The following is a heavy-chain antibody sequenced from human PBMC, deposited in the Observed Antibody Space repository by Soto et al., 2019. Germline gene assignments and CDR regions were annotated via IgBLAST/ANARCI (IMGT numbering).Heavy chain of an antibody. J-gene: IGHJ5*02. Sequence: ASVKFSWKASGGTFKSCARSWVRQAPGQGLEWMGGIIPIFGTANYAQKFQGRVTITADESTSTAYMELSSLRSEDTAVYYCARDRYCSSTSCYSGYNWFDPWAQGTLVTVSS. V-gene: IGHV1-69*13. CDR3: ARDRYCSSTSCYSGYNWFDP. D-gene: IGHD2-2*02. CDR1: GGTFKSCA. CDR2: IIPIFGTA.